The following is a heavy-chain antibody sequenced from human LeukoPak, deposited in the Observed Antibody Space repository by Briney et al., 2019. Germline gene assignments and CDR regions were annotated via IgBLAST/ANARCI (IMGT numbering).Heavy chain of an antibody. CDR1: GYTFTSYD. J-gene: IGHJ4*02. Sequence: GASVKVSCKASGYTFTSYDINWVRQATGQGLEWMGWMNPNSGNTGYAQKFQGRVTITRNTSISTAYMELRSLRSDDTAVYYCARGGPAARPTFGGVTDYWGQGTLVTVSS. V-gene: IGHV1-8*03. D-gene: IGHD3-16*01. CDR2: MNPNSGNT. CDR3: ARGGPAARPTFGGVTDY.